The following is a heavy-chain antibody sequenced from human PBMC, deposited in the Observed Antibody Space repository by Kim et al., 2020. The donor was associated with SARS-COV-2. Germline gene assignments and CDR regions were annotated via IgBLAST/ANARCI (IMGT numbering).Heavy chain of an antibody. CDR1: GLTVSSNY. V-gene: IGHV3-66*01. CDR3: ARDAELVWFGEGGSAFDI. J-gene: IGHJ3*02. CDR2: LYSGGST. Sequence: GGSLRLSCAASGLTVSSNYMSWVRQAPGKGLEWLSVLYSGGSTYYADSVKGRFTISRDNSKNTLYLQMNSLRAEDTAIYYCARDAELVWFGEGGSAFDIWGQGTMVTVSS. D-gene: IGHD3-10*01.